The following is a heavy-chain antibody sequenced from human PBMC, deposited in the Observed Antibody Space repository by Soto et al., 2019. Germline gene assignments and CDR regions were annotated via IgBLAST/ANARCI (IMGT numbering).Heavy chain of an antibody. CDR3: ARGTNFDY. CDR2: INPGDGST. J-gene: IGHJ4*02. V-gene: IGHV1-46*01. Sequence: QVQLLQSGAEVKKPGASVKVSCRSSGYTFTSNYIHWVRQAPGQGLEWMGVINPGDGSTSYAQKFQGRVTMTRETSTSTVNMELSSLESEYTAVFYCARGTNFDYWGQGTLVTVSS. CDR1: GYTFTSNY.